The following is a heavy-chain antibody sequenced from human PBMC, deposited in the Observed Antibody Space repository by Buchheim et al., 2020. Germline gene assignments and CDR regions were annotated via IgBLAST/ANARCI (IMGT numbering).Heavy chain of an antibody. D-gene: IGHD5-12*01. J-gene: IGHJ4*02. V-gene: IGHV3-11*01. CDR1: GFTFSDYH. Sequence: QVQLVESRGGLVRPGGSLRLSCAASGFTFSDYHMSWIRQAPGRGLEWVSYISSSGSIKDYADSVKGRFTISRDSAKNSLYLQMNNVRAEDTALYYCASAGYDYFDYWGQGTL. CDR3: ASAGYDYFDY. CDR2: ISSSGSIK.